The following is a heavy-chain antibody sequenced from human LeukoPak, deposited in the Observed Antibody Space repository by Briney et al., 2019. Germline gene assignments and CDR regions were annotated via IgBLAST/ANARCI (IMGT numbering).Heavy chain of an antibody. Sequence: ASVKVSCKASGYTFTSYGFTWVRQAPGPGLEWMGWISAYNGNTNYAQKFQDRVTMTTDTSTSTAYMELSSLRSDDSAIYYCARDVRAVVAATPRVDYWGQGTLVTVSS. CDR1: GYTFTSYG. CDR3: ARDVRAVVAATPRVDY. D-gene: IGHD2-15*01. CDR2: ISAYNGNT. J-gene: IGHJ4*02. V-gene: IGHV1-18*01.